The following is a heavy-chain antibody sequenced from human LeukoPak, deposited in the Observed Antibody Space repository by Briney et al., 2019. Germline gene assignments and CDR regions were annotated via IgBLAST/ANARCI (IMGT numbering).Heavy chain of an antibody. J-gene: IGHJ4*02. D-gene: IGHD3-22*01. CDR2: ISSSGSTI. CDR3: ARSSGYYYFDFDY. CDR1: GFTFSSFE. Sequence: GGSLRLSCAASGFTFSSFEMNWVRQAPGKGLEWVSYISSSGSTIYYADSVKGRFTFSRDNAKNSLYLQMNSLRAEDTAVYYCARSSGYYYFDFDYWGQGTLVTVSS. V-gene: IGHV3-48*03.